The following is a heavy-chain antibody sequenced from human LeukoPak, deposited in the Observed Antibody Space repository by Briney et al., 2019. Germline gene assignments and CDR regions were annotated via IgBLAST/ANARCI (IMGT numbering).Heavy chain of an antibody. V-gene: IGHV5-51*01. CDR3: ARRTDRSFWYLDY. CDR1: GYIFTNYW. Sequence: GESLKISCKGSGYIFTNYWIGRVRQMPGKGLGWMGIIYPGDSDTRYSPSFQGQVTISADKSISTAYLQWSSLKASDTAMYYCARRTDRSFWYLDYWGQGTLVTVSS. J-gene: IGHJ4*02. CDR2: IYPGDSDT.